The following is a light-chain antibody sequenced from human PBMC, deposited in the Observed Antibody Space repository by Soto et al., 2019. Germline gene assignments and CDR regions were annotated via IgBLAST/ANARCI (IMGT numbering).Light chain of an antibody. CDR1: SSDVGGYNH. CDR2: EVS. CDR3: SSYTSSDTYV. J-gene: IGLJ1*01. Sequence: QSALTQPASVSGSPGQSITISCTGTSSDVGGYNHVSWYQQHPGEAPKLMIYEVSNQPSGVSNRFSGSKSGNTASLTISGLQAEDEADYYCSSYTSSDTYVFGTGTKVTVL. V-gene: IGLV2-14*01.